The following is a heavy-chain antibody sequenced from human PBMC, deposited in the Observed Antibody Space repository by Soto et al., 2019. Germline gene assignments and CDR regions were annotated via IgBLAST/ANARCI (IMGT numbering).Heavy chain of an antibody. J-gene: IGHJ4*02. CDR3: ARVPYDYVWGSYPGGYYFDY. CDR1: GYTFTSYG. Sequence: QVQLVQSGAEVKKPGASVKVSCKASGYTFTSYGISWVRQAPGQGLEWMGWISAYNGKTNYAQKFQGRVTITTDTSTSIVYMELRSLRSDDTAVYYCARVPYDYVWGSYPGGYYFDYWGQGNLVTVSS. V-gene: IGHV1-18*01. CDR2: ISAYNGKT. D-gene: IGHD3-16*02.